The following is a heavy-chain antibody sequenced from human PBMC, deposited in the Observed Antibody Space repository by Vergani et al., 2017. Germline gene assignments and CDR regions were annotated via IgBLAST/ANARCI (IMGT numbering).Heavy chain of an antibody. V-gene: IGHV4-34*01. CDR2: INHSGST. CDR3: ARDRMVGEFDP. D-gene: IGHD1-26*01. Sequence: QVQLQQWGAGLLKPSETLSLTCAVYGGSFSGYYWSWIRQPPGKGLEWIGEINHSGSTNYNPSLKSRVTISVDTSKNQFSLKLSSVTAADTAVYYCARDRMVGEFDPWSQGTLVTVSS. J-gene: IGHJ5*02. CDR1: GGSFSGYY.